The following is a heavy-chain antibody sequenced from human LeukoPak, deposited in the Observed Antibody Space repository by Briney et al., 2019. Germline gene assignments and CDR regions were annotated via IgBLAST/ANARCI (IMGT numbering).Heavy chain of an antibody. CDR2: INHSGST. Sequence: ASETLSLTCAVYGGSFSGYYWSWIRQPPGKGLERIGEINHSGSTNYNPSLKSRVTISVDTSKNQFSLKLSSVTAADTAVYYCARGGPRFFGVVIGNTFDYWGQGTLVTVSS. CDR3: ARGGPRFFGVVIGNTFDY. V-gene: IGHV4-34*01. J-gene: IGHJ4*02. CDR1: GGSFSGYY. D-gene: IGHD3-3*01.